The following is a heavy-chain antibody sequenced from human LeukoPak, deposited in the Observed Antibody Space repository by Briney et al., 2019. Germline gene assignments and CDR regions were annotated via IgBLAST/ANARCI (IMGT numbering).Heavy chain of an antibody. CDR3: ARERCSSTTCYFDY. CDR1: GGSISTYY. CDR2: IYYSGST. Sequence: SETLSLTCTVSGGSISTYYGSWIRQPPGKGVEWIGYIYYSGSTNYNPSLKSRVTISVDTSKNQFSLKLSSVTAADTAVYYCARERCSSTTCYFDYWGQGTLVTVSS. J-gene: IGHJ4*02. V-gene: IGHV4-59*01. D-gene: IGHD2-2*01.